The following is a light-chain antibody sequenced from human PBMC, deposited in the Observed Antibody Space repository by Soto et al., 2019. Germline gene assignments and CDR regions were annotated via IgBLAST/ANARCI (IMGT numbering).Light chain of an antibody. CDR1: QSVSSSY. Sequence: EIVLTQSPGTLSSSPGERATLSCRASQSVSSSYLAWYQQKPGQAPRLLIYGASSRATGIPDRFSGSGSGSDFTLTISRLEPEEFAVYYCQQYGSSFPWTFGQGTKVDIK. J-gene: IGKJ1*01. CDR2: GAS. CDR3: QQYGSSFPWT. V-gene: IGKV3-20*01.